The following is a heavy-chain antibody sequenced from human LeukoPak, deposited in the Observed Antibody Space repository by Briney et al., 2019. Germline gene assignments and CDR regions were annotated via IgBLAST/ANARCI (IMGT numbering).Heavy chain of an antibody. Sequence: PGGSLRLSCAASGFTFSSYSMNWVRQAPGKGLEWVSYISSTSSTIYYADSVKGRFTISRDNAKNSLYLQMNSLRDEDTAVYYCARGGQVAATTYYGMDVWGQGTTVTVSS. J-gene: IGHJ6*02. D-gene: IGHD2-15*01. CDR1: GFTFSSYS. CDR3: ARGGQVAATTYYGMDV. CDR2: ISSTSSTI. V-gene: IGHV3-48*02.